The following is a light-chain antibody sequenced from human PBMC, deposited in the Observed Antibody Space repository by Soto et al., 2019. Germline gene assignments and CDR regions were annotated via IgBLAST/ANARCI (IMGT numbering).Light chain of an antibody. CDR1: KNDIGVYYF. CDR2: EVV. J-gene: IGLJ1*01. Sequence: QSVLTQPPSASGSRGQSVTISCTGTKNDIGVYYFVSWYQHHPGKAPRLIIYEVVQRPSGVPDRFSGSKSGNTASLTVSGIQAADEADYFCQSYAGSNTYVFGSGTKVTVL. CDR3: QSYAGSNTYV. V-gene: IGLV2-8*01.